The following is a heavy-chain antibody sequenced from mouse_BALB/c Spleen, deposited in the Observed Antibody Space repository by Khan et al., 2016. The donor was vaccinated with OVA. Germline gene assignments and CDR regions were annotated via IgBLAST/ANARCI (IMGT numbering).Heavy chain of an antibody. CDR2: IDPANGQT. Sequence: VQLQQSGAEFVKPGASVKLSCTASGFNIKDTYVHWVKQRPEQGLEWIGRIDPANGQTNYDPKFQGKATLTADTSPNTAYLHLSSLTSEDTVVYFCAHSLLLYAMDYWGQGTSVTVSS. J-gene: IGHJ4*01. CDR1: GFNIKDTY. V-gene: IGHV14-3*02. D-gene: IGHD1-2*01. CDR3: AHSLLLYAMDY.